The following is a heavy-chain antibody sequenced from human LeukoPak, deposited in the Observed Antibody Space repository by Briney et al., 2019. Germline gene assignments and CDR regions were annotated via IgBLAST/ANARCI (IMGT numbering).Heavy chain of an antibody. CDR3: ARGLVALDY. CDR1: GFTFSDYW. J-gene: IGHJ4*02. Sequence: QPGGSMRLSCTASGFTFSDYWMHWVRQAPGKGLVWVSRIKKDGSGRDSADSVKGRFTISRDNAKNTLYLQMNSLTAEDTAVYYCARGLVALDYWGQGTLVTVSS. CDR2: IKKDGSGR. V-gene: IGHV3-74*01. D-gene: IGHD2-21*01.